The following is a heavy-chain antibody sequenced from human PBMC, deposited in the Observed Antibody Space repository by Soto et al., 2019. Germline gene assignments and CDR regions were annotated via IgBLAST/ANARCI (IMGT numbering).Heavy chain of an antibody. D-gene: IGHD6-13*01. J-gene: IGHJ5*02. CDR1: GFTVSSNY. CDR2: IYSGGST. Sequence: EVQLVESGGGLVQPGGSLRLSCAASGFTVSSNYMSWVRQAPGKGLEWVAVIYSGGSTYYADSVKGRFTISRDNSKNTLYLQMNSLRAEDTAVYYCARDLPRIAAAGTPRPWGQGTLVTVSS. V-gene: IGHV3-66*01. CDR3: ARDLPRIAAAGTPRP.